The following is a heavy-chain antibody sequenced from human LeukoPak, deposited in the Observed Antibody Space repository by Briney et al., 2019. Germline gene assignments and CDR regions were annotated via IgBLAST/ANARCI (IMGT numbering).Heavy chain of an antibody. CDR2: INHSGST. CDR3: ARGLQTTIAVAGTRYFDY. D-gene: IGHD6-19*01. CDR1: GGSFSGYY. V-gene: IGHV4-34*01. J-gene: IGHJ4*02. Sequence: SETQSLTCAVYGGSFSGYYWSWIRQPPGKGLEWIGEINHSGSTNYNPSLKSRVTISVDTSKNQFSLKLSSVTAADTAVYYCARGLQTTIAVAGTRYFDYWGQGTLVTVSS.